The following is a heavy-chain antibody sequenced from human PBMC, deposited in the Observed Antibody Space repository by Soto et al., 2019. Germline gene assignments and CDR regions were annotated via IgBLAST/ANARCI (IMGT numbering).Heavy chain of an antibody. D-gene: IGHD3-10*01. J-gene: IGHJ5*02. CDR2: IYYSGVT. Sequence: WTWICQHPGKGLEWIGYIYYSGVTYYNPSLKSRVTISVDTSKNQFSLKLSSVTAADTAVYYCARDLRGRGSGRFDPWGQGTLVTVSS. V-gene: IGHV4-31*02. CDR3: ARDLRGRGSGRFDP.